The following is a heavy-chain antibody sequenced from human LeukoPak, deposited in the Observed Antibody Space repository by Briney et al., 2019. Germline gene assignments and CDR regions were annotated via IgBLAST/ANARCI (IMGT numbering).Heavy chain of an antibody. CDR1: GFTFSSYA. CDR3: AKMIAVAVPFDY. V-gene: IGHV3-23*01. CDR2: ISGSGGTT. Sequence: GSLTLSCTASGFTFSSYAMSWIRQAPGKGLEWVSAISGSGGTTYYADSVKGRFTISRDNSKNTLYLQMNSLRAEDTAVYYCAKMIAVAVPFDYWGQGTLVTVSS. D-gene: IGHD6-19*01. J-gene: IGHJ4*02.